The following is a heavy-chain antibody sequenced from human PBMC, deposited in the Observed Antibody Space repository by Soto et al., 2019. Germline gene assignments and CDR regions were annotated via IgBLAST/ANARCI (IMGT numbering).Heavy chain of an antibody. Sequence: QITLKESGPPLVKPTQTLTLTCTFSGFSLSTSGVGVGWIRQPPGKALEWLALIYWDDDKRYSPSLKSRLTITNDTSKNQVVLTMTNMDPVDTATYYCAHSLIGYYYESSGSNWFDPWGQGTLVTVSS. CDR2: IYWDDDK. D-gene: IGHD3-22*01. CDR1: GFSLSTSGVG. J-gene: IGHJ5*02. V-gene: IGHV2-5*02. CDR3: AHSLIGYYYESSGSNWFDP.